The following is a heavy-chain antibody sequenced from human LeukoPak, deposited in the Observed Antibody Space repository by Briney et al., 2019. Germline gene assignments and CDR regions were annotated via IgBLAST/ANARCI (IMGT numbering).Heavy chain of an antibody. CDR3: AIVQYALLPGYLNYMEV. CDR1: GYTLTIYG. D-gene: IGHD3-9*01. Sequence: GASVKVSCKTSGYTLTIYGITWVRQAPGQGLEWMGWISAYNAHTNYAQKLQGRVTITRDTSASTAYMELSSLRSEDTAIYYCAIVQYALLPGYLNYMEVWGKGTTVTISS. J-gene: IGHJ6*03. CDR2: ISAYNAHT. V-gene: IGHV1-18*01.